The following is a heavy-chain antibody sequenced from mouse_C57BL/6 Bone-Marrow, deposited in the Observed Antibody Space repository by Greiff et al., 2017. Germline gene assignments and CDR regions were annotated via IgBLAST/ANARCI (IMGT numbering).Heavy chain of an antibody. D-gene: IGHD4-1*01. CDR1: GFSLTSYG. Sequence: VKLQESGPGLVAPSQSLSITCTVSGFSLTSYGVSWVRQPPGKGLEWLGVIWGDGSTNYHSALISRLSISQDKSKSQVFLKLNSLQTVDTATYYCSKELTWTAYWGQGTLVTVSA. J-gene: IGHJ3*01. CDR3: SKELTWTAY. CDR2: IWGDGST. V-gene: IGHV2-3*01.